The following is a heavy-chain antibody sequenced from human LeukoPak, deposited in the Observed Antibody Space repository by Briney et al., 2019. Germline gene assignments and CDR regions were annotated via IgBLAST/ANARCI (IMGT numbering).Heavy chain of an antibody. J-gene: IGHJ6*02. CDR3: ARDPGRTPVYYYYGMDV. V-gene: IGHV1-18*01. Sequence: ASVKVSCKASGYTFTSYGISWVRQAPGQGLEWMGWIGAYNGNTNYAQKLQGRVTMTTDTSTSTAYMELRSLRSDDTAVYYCARDPGRTPVYYYYGMDVWGQGTTVTVSS. D-gene: IGHD1-14*01. CDR1: GYTFTSYG. CDR2: IGAYNGNT.